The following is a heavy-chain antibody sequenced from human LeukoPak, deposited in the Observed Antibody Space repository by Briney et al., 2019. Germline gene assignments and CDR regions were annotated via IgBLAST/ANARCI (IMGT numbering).Heavy chain of an antibody. CDR2: INHSGST. CDR1: GGSFSGYY. CDR3: ARGRRQLWSKGFDY. Sequence: SETLSLTCAVYGGSFSGYYWSWIRQPPGKGLEWIGEINHSGSTNYNPSLKSRVTISVDTSKNQFSLKLSSVTAADTAVYYCARGRRQLWSKGFDYWGQGTPVTVSS. V-gene: IGHV4-34*01. D-gene: IGHD5-18*01. J-gene: IGHJ4*02.